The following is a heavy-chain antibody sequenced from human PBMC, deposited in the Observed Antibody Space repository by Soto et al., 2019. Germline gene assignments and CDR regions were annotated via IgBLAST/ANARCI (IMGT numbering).Heavy chain of an antibody. CDR3: AGDYYYGSGTYYNAWFDP. CDR2: IYYSGST. V-gene: IGHV4-61*01. CDR1: GGSVSSGNYY. Sequence: PSETLSLTCTVSGGSVSSGNYYWSWIRQPPGKGLEWIGYIYYSGSTNYNPSLKSRVTISKDTSKNQFSLKLSSVTAADTAVYYCAGDYYYGSGTYYNAWFDPWGQGTLVTVSS. J-gene: IGHJ5*02. D-gene: IGHD3-10*01.